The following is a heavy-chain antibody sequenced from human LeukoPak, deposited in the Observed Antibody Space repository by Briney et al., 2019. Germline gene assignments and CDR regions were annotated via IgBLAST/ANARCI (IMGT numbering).Heavy chain of an antibody. CDR2: ISYDGSNK. D-gene: IGHD3-10*01. V-gene: IGHV3-30*04. CDR3: ARDLTSDGMDV. Sequence: SCKASGYTFTSYAMHWVRQAPGKGLEWVAVISYDGSNKYYADSVKGRFTISRDNSKDTLYLQMNSLRAEDTAVYYCARDLTSDGMDVWGKGTTVTVSS. J-gene: IGHJ6*04. CDR1: GYTFTSYA.